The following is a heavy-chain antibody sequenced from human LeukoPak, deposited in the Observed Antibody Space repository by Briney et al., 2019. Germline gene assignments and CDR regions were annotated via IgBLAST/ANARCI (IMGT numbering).Heavy chain of an antibody. Sequence: QPGGSLRLSCAASGFTVSSNYMRSGRRAPGKGVGLVSVIYRGSSKYYAASVKGRFTISRDNSKNTLYLQMNSLRAEDTAVYYCARVHVYSSSFDPWGQGTLVTVSS. CDR1: GFTVSSNY. V-gene: IGHV3-66*01. D-gene: IGHD6-6*01. CDR3: ARVHVYSSSFDP. J-gene: IGHJ5*02. CDR2: IYRGSSK.